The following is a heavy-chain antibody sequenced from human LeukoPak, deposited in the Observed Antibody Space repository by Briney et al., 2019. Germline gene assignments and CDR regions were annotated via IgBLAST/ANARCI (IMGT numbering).Heavy chain of an antibody. CDR1: GGSFSGYY. CDR2: INHSGST. Sequence: PSETLSLTCAVYGGSFSGYYWSWIRQPPGKGLEWIGEINHSGSTNYNPSLKSRVTISVDTSKNQFSLKLSSVTAADTAVYYCARHGKILGYCSSTSCPKYYYYYYMDVWGKGTTVTVSS. J-gene: IGHJ6*03. CDR3: ARHGKILGYCSSTSCPKYYYYYYMDV. V-gene: IGHV4-34*01. D-gene: IGHD2-2*01.